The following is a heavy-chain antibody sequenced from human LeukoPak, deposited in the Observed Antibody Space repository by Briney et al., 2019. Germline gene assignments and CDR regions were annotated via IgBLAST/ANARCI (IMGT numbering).Heavy chain of an antibody. D-gene: IGHD1-26*01. J-gene: IGHJ4*02. CDR2: ISYDGSNK. Sequence: GRSLRLSCAASGFTFSSYAMHWVRQAPGKGLEWVAVISYDGSNKYYADSVKGRFTISRDNSKNTLYLQMNSLRAEDTAVYYCARDEVGVGATHDYWGQGTLVTVSS. CDR1: GFTFSSYA. CDR3: ARDEVGVGATHDY. V-gene: IGHV3-30*04.